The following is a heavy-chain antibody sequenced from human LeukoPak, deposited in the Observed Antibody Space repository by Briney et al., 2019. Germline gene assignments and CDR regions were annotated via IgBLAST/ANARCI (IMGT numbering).Heavy chain of an antibody. V-gene: IGHV1-8*01. Sequence: ASVKVSCKASGYIFTNYDINWVRQANGQGLEWMGWMNPDSGNTGYAQKFQGRVTMTRNTSISTAYMELSSLRSEDTAVYYCARVPSNIYCSSTRCAHVWFDPWGQGTLVTVSS. CDR3: ARVPSNIYCSSTRCAHVWFDP. CDR2: MNPDSGNT. D-gene: IGHD2-2*01. J-gene: IGHJ5*02. CDR1: GYIFTNYD.